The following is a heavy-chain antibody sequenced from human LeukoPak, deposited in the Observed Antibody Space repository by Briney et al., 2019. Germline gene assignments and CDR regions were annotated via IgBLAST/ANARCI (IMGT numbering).Heavy chain of an antibody. CDR1: GFTFSSNS. V-gene: IGHV3-49*04. D-gene: IGHD3-22*01. J-gene: IGHJ3*02. CDR2: IRSKAYGGTT. CDR3: TRVQKPARTYYYDSSGSPDAFDI. Sequence: GGSLRLSCAASGFTFSSNSMNWVRQAPGKGLEWVGFIRSKAYGGTTEYAASVKGRFTISRDDSKSIAYLQMNSLKTEDTAVYYCTRVQKPARTYYYDSSGSPDAFDIWGQGTMVTVSS.